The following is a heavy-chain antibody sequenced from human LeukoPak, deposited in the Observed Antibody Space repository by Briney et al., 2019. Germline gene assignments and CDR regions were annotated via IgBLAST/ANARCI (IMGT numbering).Heavy chain of an antibody. CDR2: IYTRGST. CDR1: GGHINNYY. D-gene: IGHD2-15*01. J-gene: IGHJ3*02. CDR3: ARGRYCSADICSGGDAFDI. V-gene: IGHV4-4*07. Sequence: PSETLSLTCTVSGGHINNYYWSWIRQPAGKGLEWIGRIYTRGSTNYNPSLKSRVTMSVDTSKNQFSLKLSSVTAADTAVYYCARGRYCSADICSGGDAFDIWGQGTMVSVSS.